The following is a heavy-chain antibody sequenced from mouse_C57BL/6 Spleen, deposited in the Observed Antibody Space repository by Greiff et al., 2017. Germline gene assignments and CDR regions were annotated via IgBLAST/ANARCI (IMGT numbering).Heavy chain of an antibody. CDR1: GYTFTSYW. CDR3: ARGDGRRENYAMDY. V-gene: IGHV1-55*01. D-gene: IGHD1-1*01. J-gene: IGHJ4*01. Sequence: QVQLQQPGAELVKPGASVKMSCKASGYTFTSYWITWVKQRPGQGLEWIGDIYPGSGSTNYNEKFKSKATLTVDTSSSTAYMQLSSLTSEDSAVYYCARGDGRRENYAMDYWGQGTSVTVSS. CDR2: IYPGSGST.